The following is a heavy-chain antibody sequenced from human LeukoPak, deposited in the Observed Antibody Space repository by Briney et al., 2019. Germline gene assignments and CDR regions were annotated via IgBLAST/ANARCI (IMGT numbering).Heavy chain of an antibody. CDR2: ISGSGVTT. V-gene: IGHV3-23*01. J-gene: IGHJ3*02. Sequence: GASLRLSCAASGLTFSSYAMSWVRHPPGKGREWVASISGSGVTTYYAGSVKGRFTISRDNSKNTLYLQMNSLRAEDTTVYYCAKTSGFQKGAFDIWGQGTMVTVSS. CDR1: GLTFSSYA. CDR3: AKTSGFQKGAFDI. D-gene: IGHD6-19*01.